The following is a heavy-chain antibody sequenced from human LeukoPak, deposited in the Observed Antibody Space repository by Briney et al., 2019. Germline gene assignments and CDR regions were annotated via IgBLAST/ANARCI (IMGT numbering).Heavy chain of an antibody. V-gene: IGHV3-15*01. CDR3: TAGRDSSGYYGDFDY. J-gene: IGHJ4*02. CDR1: GFTFSNAW. D-gene: IGHD3-22*01. Sequence: GGSLRLSCAASGFTFSNAWMSWVRQAPGKGLEWVGRIKSKTDGGTTDYAAPVKGRFTISRDDSKNTLYLQMNSLKTEDTAVYYCTAGRDSSGYYGDFDYWGQGTLVTVSS. CDR2: IKSKTDGGTT.